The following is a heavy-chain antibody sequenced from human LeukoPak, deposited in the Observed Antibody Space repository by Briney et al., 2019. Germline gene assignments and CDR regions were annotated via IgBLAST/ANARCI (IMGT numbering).Heavy chain of an antibody. V-gene: IGHV3-30*04. CDR1: GFTFSTYA. J-gene: IGHJ6*02. Sequence: PGRSLRLSCAASGFTFSTYAIHWVRQAPGKGLEWVAVISYDGTNKYYADSVKGRFTISRDSSKNMLYLQMNSLGAGDTAVYYCAILSLDYGDYRAPQDYYMDVWGQGTTVTVSS. CDR2: ISYDGTNK. D-gene: IGHD4-17*01. CDR3: AILSLDYGDYRAPQDYYMDV.